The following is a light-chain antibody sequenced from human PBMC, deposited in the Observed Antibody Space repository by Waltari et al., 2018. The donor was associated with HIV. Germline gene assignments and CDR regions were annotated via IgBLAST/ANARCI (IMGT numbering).Light chain of an antibody. V-gene: IGKV4-1*01. J-gene: IGKJ1*01. CDR1: QSVLYSSNNKNY. Sequence: DIVMTHSPDSLAVSLGERATINCKSSQSVLYSSNNKNYLAWYQQKPGQPPKLLIYWASTRESGVPGRFSGSGSGTDFTLTISSLQAEDVAVYYCQQYYSTPPTFGQGTKVEIK. CDR3: QQYYSTPPT. CDR2: WAS.